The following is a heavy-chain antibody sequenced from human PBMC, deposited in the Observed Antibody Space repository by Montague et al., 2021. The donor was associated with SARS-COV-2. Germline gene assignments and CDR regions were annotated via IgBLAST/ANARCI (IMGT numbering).Heavy chain of an antibody. CDR1: GLTFSSYA. CDR3: ASWKNTYNWNNARGYYYYGMDV. D-gene: IGHD1/OR15-1a*01. V-gene: IGHV3-30-3*01. CDR2: ISYDGSNK. J-gene: IGHJ6*02. Sequence: SLRLSCAASGLTFSSYAMHWVRQAPGKGLEWVAVISYDGSNKYYADSAKGRFTISRDNSKNTLYLQMNSLRAEDTAVYYCASWKNTYNWNNARGYYYYGMDVWGQGTTVTVSS.